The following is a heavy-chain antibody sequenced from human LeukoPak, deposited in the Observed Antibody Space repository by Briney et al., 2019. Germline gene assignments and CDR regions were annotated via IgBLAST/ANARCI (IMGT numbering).Heavy chain of an antibody. CDR3: FGRSHISGPMT. CDR1: GFTFSSYE. CDR2: ISSDGSST. V-gene: IGHV3-74*01. Sequence: PGGSLRLSCAASGFTFSSYEMNWVRQPPGKGLVWVSRISSDGSSTAYAASVKGRFTISRDNAKKTLYLQMDSLRGDDTAVYYCFGRSHISGPMTWGQGTPVTVSS. J-gene: IGHJ4*02. D-gene: IGHD6-19*01.